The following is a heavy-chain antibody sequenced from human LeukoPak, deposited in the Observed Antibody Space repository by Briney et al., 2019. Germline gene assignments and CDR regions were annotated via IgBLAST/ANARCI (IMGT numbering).Heavy chain of an antibody. CDR3: ARGSGFLGLGGSYHYFDY. Sequence: SESLSLTCSVSGGSISSYYWSWIRQPPGKGLEWIGYIYYSGSTNNNPSLKSRATISVDTSKNQFSLKLSSVTAADTAVYFCARGSGFLGLGGSYHYFDYWGQGTLVTVSS. CDR2: IYYSGST. V-gene: IGHV4-59*01. CDR1: GGSISSYY. D-gene: IGHD1-26*01. J-gene: IGHJ4*02.